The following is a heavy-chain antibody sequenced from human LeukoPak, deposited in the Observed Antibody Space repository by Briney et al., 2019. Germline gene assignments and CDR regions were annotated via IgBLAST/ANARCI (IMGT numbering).Heavy chain of an antibody. Sequence: GGSLRLSCAASGFTFSSYAMPWVRQAPGKGLEYVSAISSNGGSTYYANSVKGRFTISRDNSKNTLYLQMGSLRAEDMAVYYCAGTIYDYVWGSYPRDWGQGTLVTVSS. CDR1: GFTFSSYA. V-gene: IGHV3-64*01. J-gene: IGHJ4*02. CDR3: AGTIYDYVWGSYPRD. D-gene: IGHD3-16*01. CDR2: ISSNGGST.